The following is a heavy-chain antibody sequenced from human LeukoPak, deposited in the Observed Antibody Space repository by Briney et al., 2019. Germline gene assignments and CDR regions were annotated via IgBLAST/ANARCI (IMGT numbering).Heavy chain of an antibody. J-gene: IGHJ4*02. CDR2: ISAYNGNT. D-gene: IGHD2-2*01. Sequence: ASVKVSCKASGYTFTSYGISWVRQAPGQGLKWMGWISAYNGNTNYAQKLQGRVTMTTDTSTSTAYMELRSLRSDDTAVYYCARDRGYCSSTSCHLADYWGQGTLVTVSS. V-gene: IGHV1-18*01. CDR3: ARDRGYCSSTSCHLADY. CDR1: GYTFTSYG.